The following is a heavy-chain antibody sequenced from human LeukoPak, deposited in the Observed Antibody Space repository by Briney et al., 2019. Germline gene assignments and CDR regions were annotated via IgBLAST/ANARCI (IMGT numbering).Heavy chain of an antibody. CDR2: ISSSGST. J-gene: IGHJ4*02. D-gene: IGHD3-16*01. V-gene: IGHV4-59*01. CDR3: ARTRRDAYLTPFKY. Sequence: SETLSLTCTVSGASISRCYWNWIRQPPGKGLEWIGYISSSGSTNYSSSLKSRVTISVDTSKNQLSLKLSSVTAADTAMYYCARTRRDAYLTPFKYWGQGTLVSVSS. CDR1: GASISRCY.